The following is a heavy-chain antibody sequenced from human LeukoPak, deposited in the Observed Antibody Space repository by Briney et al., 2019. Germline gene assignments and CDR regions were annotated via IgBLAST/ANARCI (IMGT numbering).Heavy chain of an antibody. D-gene: IGHD3-16*01. CDR3: ARVLYDYALDY. CDR2: IYYSGST. V-gene: IGHV4-31*03. CDR1: GGSISSGGYY. Sequence: SETLSLTCTVSGGSISSGGYYWSRIRQHPGKGLEWIGYIYYSGSTYYNPSLKSRVTISVDTSKNQFSLKLSSVTAADTAVYYCARVLYDYALDYWGQGTLVTVSS. J-gene: IGHJ4*02.